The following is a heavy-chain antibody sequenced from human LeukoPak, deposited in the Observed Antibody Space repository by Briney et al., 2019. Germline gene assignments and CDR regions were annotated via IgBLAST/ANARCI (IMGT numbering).Heavy chain of an antibody. V-gene: IGHV3-48*03. Sequence: GGSLRLSCAASGFTFSSYEIHWVRQAPGKGLEWVSYISSSGSTMYYADSVKGRFTISRDNAKNSLYLQMNSLRAEDTAIYYCAKNGDRGAYCTGGTCYPYFYYYMDVWGKGTTVTI. D-gene: IGHD2-15*01. J-gene: IGHJ6*03. CDR2: ISSSGSTM. CDR3: AKNGDRGAYCTGGTCYPYFYYYMDV. CDR1: GFTFSSYE.